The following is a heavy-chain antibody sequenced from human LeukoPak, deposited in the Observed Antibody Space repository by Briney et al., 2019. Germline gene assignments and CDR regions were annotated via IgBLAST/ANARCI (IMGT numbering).Heavy chain of an antibody. CDR2: ISSSSRFI. V-gene: IGHV3-21*01. CDR1: GFTFNSYS. Sequence: EGSLRLSCAASGFTFNSYSMNWFRQAPGKGLEWVSSISSSSRFIYYADSVKGRFTISRDNAKNSLYLQMNSLRAEDTAVYYCARVEASGYDYGAFDYWGQGTLVTVSS. D-gene: IGHD5-12*01. J-gene: IGHJ4*02. CDR3: ARVEASGYDYGAFDY.